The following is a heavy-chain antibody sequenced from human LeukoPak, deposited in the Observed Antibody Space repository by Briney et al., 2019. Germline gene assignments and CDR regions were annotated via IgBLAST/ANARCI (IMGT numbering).Heavy chain of an antibody. CDR2: IWYDGSNK. Sequence: GALRLSCAASGFNFRSYGMHWVRQAPGKGLEWVAVIWYDGSNKYYADSVKGRFTISRDNSKNIVSLQMNSLRAEDTAVYYCTRDRMIYFDQWGQGTPVTVSS. V-gene: IGHV3-33*01. CDR3: TRDRMIYFDQ. CDR1: GFNFRSYG. J-gene: IGHJ4*02. D-gene: IGHD3-16*01.